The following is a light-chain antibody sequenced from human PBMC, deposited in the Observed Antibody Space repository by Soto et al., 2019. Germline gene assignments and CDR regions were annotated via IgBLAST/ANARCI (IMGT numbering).Light chain of an antibody. Sequence: QSALTQPASVSGSPGQSVTISCTEASSDVGGYDYVSWYQQHPGKAPKLILYEVNNRPSGVSNHFSGSKSGNTASLIISGLQADDEADYYCSSYSTTSTLVFGSGTKVT. CDR3: SSYSTTSTLV. V-gene: IGLV2-14*01. CDR2: EVN. J-gene: IGLJ1*01. CDR1: SSDVGGYDY.